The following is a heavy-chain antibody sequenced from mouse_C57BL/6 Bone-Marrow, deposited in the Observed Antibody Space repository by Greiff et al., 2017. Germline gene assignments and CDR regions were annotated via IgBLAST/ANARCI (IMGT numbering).Heavy chain of an antibody. CDR1: GFTFSDYG. D-gene: IGHD1-1*01. J-gene: IGHJ4*01. V-gene: IGHV5-17*01. CDR3: ASFRRWAMDY. CDR2: ISSGSSTI. Sequence: EVQLVESGGGLVKPGGSLKLSCAASGFTFSDYGMHWVRQAPEKGLEWVAYISSGSSTIYYADTVKGRFTISRDNAKNTLFLQMTSLRSEDTAMYYCASFRRWAMDYGGQGTSVTVSS.